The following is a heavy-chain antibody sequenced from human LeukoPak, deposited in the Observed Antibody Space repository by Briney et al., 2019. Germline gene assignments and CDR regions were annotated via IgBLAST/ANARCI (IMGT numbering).Heavy chain of an antibody. CDR1: GDSMSSYY. V-gene: IGHV4-59*08. CDR3: ARSYCGRDCYVYYYYYMDV. CDR2: ISYSGST. J-gene: IGHJ6*03. D-gene: IGHD2-21*02. Sequence: SETLSLTCTVSGDSMSSYYGSWIRQPPGKGLERIAYISYSGSTKYNPSLQNRVTISIDTAKNQFSLNLSSVTAADTAIYYCARSYCGRDCYVYYYYYMDVWGKGTTVTISS.